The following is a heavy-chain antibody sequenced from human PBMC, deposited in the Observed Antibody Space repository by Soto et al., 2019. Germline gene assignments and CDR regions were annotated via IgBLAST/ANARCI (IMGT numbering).Heavy chain of an antibody. CDR3: ARDPTPGIAVADTEG. CDR2: IIPIFGTA. J-gene: IGHJ4*02. Sequence: ASVKVSCKASGGTFSSYAISWVRQAPGQGLEWMGGIIPIFGTANYAQKFQGRVTITADESTSTAYMELSSLRSEDTAVYYCARDPTPGIAVADTEGWGQGTLVTVSS. D-gene: IGHD6-19*01. CDR1: GGTFSSYA. V-gene: IGHV1-69*13.